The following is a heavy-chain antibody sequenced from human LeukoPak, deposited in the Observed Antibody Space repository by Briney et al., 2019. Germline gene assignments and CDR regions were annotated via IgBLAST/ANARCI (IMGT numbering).Heavy chain of an antibody. J-gene: IGHJ4*02. CDR2: INPSGGST. D-gene: IGHD5-18*01. CDR1: GYTSTSYY. Sequence: ASVKVSCKASGYTSTSYYMHWVRQAPGQGLEWMGIINPSGGSTSYAQKSQGRVTMTRDMSTSTVYMELSSLRSEDTAVYYCARADTAMVMFNWGQGTLVTVSS. V-gene: IGHV1-46*01. CDR3: ARADTAMVMFN.